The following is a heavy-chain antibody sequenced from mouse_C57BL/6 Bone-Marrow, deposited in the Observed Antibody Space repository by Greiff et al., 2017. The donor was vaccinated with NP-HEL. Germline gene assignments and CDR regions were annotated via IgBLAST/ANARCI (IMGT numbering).Heavy chain of an antibody. Sequence: EVKLMESGGGLVQPKGSLKLSCAASGFSFNTYAMNWVRQAPGKGLEWVARIRSKSNNYATYYADSVKDRFTISRDDSESMLYLQMNNLKTEDTAMYYCVRHHYSNYVSMDYWGQGTSVTVSS. J-gene: IGHJ4*01. CDR1: GFSFNTYA. CDR2: IRSKSNNYAT. D-gene: IGHD2-5*01. V-gene: IGHV10-1*01. CDR3: VRHHYSNYVSMDY.